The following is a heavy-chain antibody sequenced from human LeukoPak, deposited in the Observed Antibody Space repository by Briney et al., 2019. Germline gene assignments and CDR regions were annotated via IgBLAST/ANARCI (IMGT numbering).Heavy chain of an antibody. Sequence: PGGSLRLSCAAAGFTFSNYWMSWVCQAPGKGLEWVAHIYPDGSVTQSVGCVKGRFTTSRDNAKNSLYLQMNSLRAEDTDIYYCARIWYFGDNNWRYFDYWGQGTLVIVS. CDR1: GFTFSNYW. CDR3: ARIWYFGDNNWRYFDY. V-gene: IGHV3-7*01. CDR2: IYPDGSVT. J-gene: IGHJ4*02. D-gene: IGHD1-20*01.